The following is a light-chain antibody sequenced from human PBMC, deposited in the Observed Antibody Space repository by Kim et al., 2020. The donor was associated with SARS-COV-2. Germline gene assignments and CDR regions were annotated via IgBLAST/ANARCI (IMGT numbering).Light chain of an antibody. V-gene: IGKV3-20*01. CDR2: GAS. CDR3: QQYVNSLLT. CDR1: QSVISSY. Sequence: ELVLTQSPGTLSLSPGDRATLSCRASQSVISSYLAWYQQKPGQAPRLVIYGASSRATGIPDRFSGSGSGTDFTLTISRLEPEDFAVYYCQQYVNSLLTFGGRTKVDIK. J-gene: IGKJ4*01.